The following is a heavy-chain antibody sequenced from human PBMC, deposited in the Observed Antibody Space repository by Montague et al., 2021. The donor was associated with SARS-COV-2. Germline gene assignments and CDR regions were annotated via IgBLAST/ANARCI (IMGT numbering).Heavy chain of an antibody. D-gene: IGHD3-16*01. V-gene: IGHV4-61*09. CDR1: GDSMTSGSYF. CDR3: VRDRPESWRISPGLAGLFATVVHSASGMDV. J-gene: IGHJ6*02. CDR2: IQTSGTS. Sequence: TLSLTCTVSGDSMTSGSYFWTWIRQPAGKELEWIGHIQTSGTSNYNPSLRGRITMSTDTSRNQFSLELRSVTAADTTVYYCVRDRPESWRISPGLAGLFATVVHSASGMDVWGQGTTVTVS.